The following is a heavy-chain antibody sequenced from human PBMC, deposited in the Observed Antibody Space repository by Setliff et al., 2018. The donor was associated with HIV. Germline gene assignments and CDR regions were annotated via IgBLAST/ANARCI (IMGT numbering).Heavy chain of an antibody. Sequence: PSETLSLTCTVSGGPASNSRYYWAWIRQPPGKGLEYIGSIYYNAKTYYSPSLKSRVTISVDTSKNKFSLKLTSVTAADMGVYYCARGRKKTLAVSGTRYFDFWGQGTLVTVSS. V-gene: IGHV4-39*01. J-gene: IGHJ4*02. CDR2: IYYNAKT. CDR1: GGPASNSRYY. CDR3: ARGRKKTLAVSGTRYFDF. D-gene: IGHD6-19*01.